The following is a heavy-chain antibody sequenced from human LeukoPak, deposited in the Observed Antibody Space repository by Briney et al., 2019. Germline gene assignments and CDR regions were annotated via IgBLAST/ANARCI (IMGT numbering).Heavy chain of an antibody. J-gene: IGHJ6*03. CDR2: INPNTGGT. CDR1: GYTFTGYY. CDR3: ARDSHSGYPYYYYYYMDV. Sequence: GASVKVSCKASGYTFTGYYIHWVRQAPGQGLEWMGWINPNTGGTNYAQKFQGSVTMTRDTSISTAYMELSRLRSGDTAVYYCARDSHSGYPYYYYYYMDVWGKGTTVTVSS. V-gene: IGHV1-2*02. D-gene: IGHD5-12*01.